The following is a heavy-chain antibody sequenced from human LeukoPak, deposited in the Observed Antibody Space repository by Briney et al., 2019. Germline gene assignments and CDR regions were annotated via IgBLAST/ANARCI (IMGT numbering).Heavy chain of an antibody. V-gene: IGHV3-23*01. CDR3: VSRAGSPWGPFDD. D-gene: IGHD7-27*01. CDR2: ISRGGVIT. Sequence: PGGSMRLSCAAAGFTFSDYAINWVRQAPGNGQEWVSSISRGGVITYYADSLKGRFTISRDNSNNTLYLHMNNLRAEDTAVYYCVSRAGSPWGPFDDWGQGTLVTVSS. CDR1: GFTFSDYA. J-gene: IGHJ4*02.